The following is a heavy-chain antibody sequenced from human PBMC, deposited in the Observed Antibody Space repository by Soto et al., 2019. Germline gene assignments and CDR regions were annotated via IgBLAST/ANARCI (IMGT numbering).Heavy chain of an antibody. V-gene: IGHV3-7*03. CDR3: ARDDYGDYVNNWFDP. Sequence: EVQLVESGGGLVQPGGSLRLSCAASGFTFSSYWMSWVRQAPGKGLEWVANIKRDGSEKYYVDSVKSRFTISRDNAKNSLYLQMNSLRAEDTAVYYCARDDYGDYVNNWFDPWGQATLVTVSS. CDR1: GFTFSSYW. CDR2: IKRDGSEK. J-gene: IGHJ5*02. D-gene: IGHD4-17*01.